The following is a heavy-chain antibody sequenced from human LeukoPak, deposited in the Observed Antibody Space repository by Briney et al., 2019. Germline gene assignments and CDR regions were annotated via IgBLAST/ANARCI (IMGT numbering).Heavy chain of an antibody. D-gene: IGHD6-19*01. Sequence: SETLSLTCTVSGGSISGYYWSWIRQPPGKGLEWIGYIYYSGSTNYNPSLKSRVTISLNTSKNQFSLKLSSVTAADTAVYYCAKEIHSCGRTDWGQGILVTVSS. CDR3: AKEIHSCGRTD. CDR1: GGSISGYY. V-gene: IGHV4-59*01. CDR2: IYYSGST. J-gene: IGHJ4*02.